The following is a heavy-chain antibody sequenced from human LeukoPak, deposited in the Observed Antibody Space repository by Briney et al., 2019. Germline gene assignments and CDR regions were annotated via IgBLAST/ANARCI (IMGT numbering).Heavy chain of an antibody. CDR3: ARGRSTFDY. CDR2: INWNGGSI. D-gene: IGHD2-2*01. CDR1: GFTFDDYG. Sequence: GGSLRLSCAVSGFTFDDYGMSWVRQAPGKGLEWVSGINWNGGSIGYADSVKGRFTISRDNVKNFLYLQMNSLRAEDTALYYCARGRSTFDYWGQGTLVTVSS. V-gene: IGHV3-20*04. J-gene: IGHJ4*02.